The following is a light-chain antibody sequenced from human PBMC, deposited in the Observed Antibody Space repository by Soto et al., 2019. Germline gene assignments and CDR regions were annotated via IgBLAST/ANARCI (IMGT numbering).Light chain of an antibody. CDR3: SSYTSSYTQV. CDR2: EVS. Sequence: QSALTQPASVSGSPGQSITISCTGTSSDVGGYNYVSWYQHHPGKVPKLMIYEVSNRPLGISNRFSGSKSGNTASLTISGLQSEDEADYYCSSYTSSYTQVFGGWTKLTVL. J-gene: IGLJ2*01. CDR1: SSDVGGYNY. V-gene: IGLV2-14*01.